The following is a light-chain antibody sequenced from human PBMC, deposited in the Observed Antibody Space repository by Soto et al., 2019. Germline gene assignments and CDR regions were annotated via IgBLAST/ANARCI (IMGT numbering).Light chain of an antibody. CDR2: EGT. Sequence: QSALTQPASVSGSPGQSITISCTGTSNDVGSYNLVSWYQQHPGKAPKLMIYEGTRRPSGVSNHFSGSKSDNTASLTISGLQAEDEADYYCCSYAGSSTWVFGGGTKLTVL. J-gene: IGLJ3*02. CDR1: SNDVGSYNL. V-gene: IGLV2-23*01. CDR3: CSYAGSSTWV.